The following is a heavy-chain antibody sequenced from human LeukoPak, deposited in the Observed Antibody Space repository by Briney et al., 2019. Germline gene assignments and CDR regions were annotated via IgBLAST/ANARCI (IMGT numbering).Heavy chain of an antibody. V-gene: IGHV3-48*03. CDR1: GFTFSSYE. CDR3: ARESIAVAGAPFDY. D-gene: IGHD6-19*01. J-gene: IGHJ4*02. CDR2: ISSGSTI. Sequence: GGSLRLSCAASGFTFSSYEMNWVRQAPGKGVEWVSYISSGSTIYDTDSVKGRFTISRDNAKDSLYLQMNSLRAEDTAVYYCARESIAVAGAPFDYWGQGTLVTVSS.